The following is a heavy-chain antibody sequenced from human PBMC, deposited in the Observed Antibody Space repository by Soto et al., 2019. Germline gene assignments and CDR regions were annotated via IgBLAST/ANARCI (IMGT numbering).Heavy chain of an antibody. CDR3: AHTDHDWYYDILTGYRLDAFDI. Sequence: QITLKESGPPLVKPTQTLTLTCTFSGFSLSTSGVGVGWIRQPPGKALEWLALIYWDDDKRYSPSLKSRLTITKATSKNQVVLTMTNMDPVDTATYYCAHTDHDWYYDILTGYRLDAFDIWGQGTMVTVSS. CDR1: GFSLSTSGVG. V-gene: IGHV2-5*02. D-gene: IGHD3-9*01. J-gene: IGHJ3*02. CDR2: IYWDDDK.